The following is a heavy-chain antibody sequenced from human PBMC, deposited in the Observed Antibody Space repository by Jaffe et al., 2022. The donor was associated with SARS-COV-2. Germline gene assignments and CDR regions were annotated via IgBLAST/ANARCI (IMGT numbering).Heavy chain of an antibody. CDR2: IYWDDDV. V-gene: IGHV2-5*02. CDR3: ARTGFCGSVSCRNNWFDP. D-gene: IGHD2-2*01. J-gene: IGHJ5*02. Sequence: QITLKESGPTLVKSTQTLTLTCTFSGFSLNMNGVGVGWIRQPPGKALEWLAHIYWDDDVRYSPSLRNRFTITKDTSKNQVVLTLTNVDPVDTATYYCARTGFCGSVSCRNNWFDPWGQGTLVTVSS. CDR1: GFSLNMNGVG.